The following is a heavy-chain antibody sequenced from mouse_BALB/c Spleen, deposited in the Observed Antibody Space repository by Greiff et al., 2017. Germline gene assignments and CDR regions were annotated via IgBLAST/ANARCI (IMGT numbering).Heavy chain of an antibody. V-gene: IGHV14-3*02. J-gene: IGHJ2*01. Sequence: VQLQQSGAELVKPGASVKLSCTASGFNIKVTYMHWVKQRPEQGLEWIGRIDPANVNTKYDPKFQGKATITADTSSNTAYLQLSSLTSEDTAVDYCASVRHAGVYFDYGGQGTTLTVSS. CDR2: IDPANVNT. CDR3: ASVRHAGVYFDY. D-gene: IGHD6-1*01. CDR1: GFNIKVTY.